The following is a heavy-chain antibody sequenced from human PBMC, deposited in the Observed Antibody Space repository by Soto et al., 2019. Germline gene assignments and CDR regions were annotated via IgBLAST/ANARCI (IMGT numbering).Heavy chain of an antibody. Sequence: QVQLQESGPGLVKPSDTLSLTCAVSGYSISSSNWWGWIRQPPGKGLEWIGYIYYSGSTYYNPSLKSRVTVSVDTSKTQFSLKLSSVTAVDTAGYYWARTKHWGGDCYPHAFDIWGQGTMVTVSS. D-gene: IGHD2-21*02. CDR2: IYYSGST. CDR1: GYSISSSNW. V-gene: IGHV4-28*01. J-gene: IGHJ3*02. CDR3: ARTKHWGGDCYPHAFDI.